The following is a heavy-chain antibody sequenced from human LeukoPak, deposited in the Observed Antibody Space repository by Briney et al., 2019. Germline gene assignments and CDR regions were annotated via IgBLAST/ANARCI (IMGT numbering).Heavy chain of an antibody. J-gene: IGHJ4*02. D-gene: IGHD6-6*01. CDR2: INSDGSST. CDR3: ARQSGESIAAHFDY. V-gene: IGHV3-74*01. CDR1: GFTFSSYW. Sequence: GGSLRLSCAASGFTFSSYWMHWVRQAPGKGLVWVSRINSDGSSTSYADSVKGRFTISRDNAKNTLYLQMNSLRAEDTAVYYCARQSGESIAAHFDYWGQGTLVTVSS.